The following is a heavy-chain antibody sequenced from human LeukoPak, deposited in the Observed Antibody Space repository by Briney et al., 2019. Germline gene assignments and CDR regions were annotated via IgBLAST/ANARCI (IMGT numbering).Heavy chain of an antibody. J-gene: IGHJ4*02. V-gene: IGHV1-2*02. CDR3: AREAPGSGNFDF. CDR2: FNPNSVGT. D-gene: IGHD3-10*01. CDR1: GYTFTYYY. Sequence: ASVKVSCKTFGYTFTYYYLHWVRQAPGQELEWMGWFNPNSVGTNSAQKFQGRVTMTSDTSITTAYTELTSLRSDDTAVYYCAREAPGSGNFDFWGQGTLVTVSS.